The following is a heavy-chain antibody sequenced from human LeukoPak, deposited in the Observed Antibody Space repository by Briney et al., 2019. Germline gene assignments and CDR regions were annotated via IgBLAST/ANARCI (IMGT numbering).Heavy chain of an antibody. J-gene: IGHJ6*03. CDR2: ISYDGSKK. V-gene: IGHV3-30-3*01. Sequence: GGSLRLSCAASGFIFSSYAMHWVRQAPGKGLEGVTVISYDGSKKYYADSVKGRFTISRDNSKNTLYPQMNSLRAEDTAVYYCARGVHYYGSGSKKYYYYYYMGVWGKGTTVTVSS. CDR1: GFIFSSYA. D-gene: IGHD3-10*01. CDR3: ARGVHYYGSGSKKYYYYYYMGV.